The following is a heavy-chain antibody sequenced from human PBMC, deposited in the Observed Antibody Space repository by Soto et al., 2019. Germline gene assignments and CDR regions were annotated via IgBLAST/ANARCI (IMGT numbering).Heavy chain of an antibody. CDR2: ISAYNGNT. CDR1: GYTFTSYG. Sequence: RASVKVSCKAPGYTFTSYGISWVRQAPGQGLEWMGWISAYNGNTNYAQKLQGRVTMTTDTSTSTAYMELRSLRSDDTAVYYCASLFPRSSSWYPYYYGMDVWGQGTTVTVSS. J-gene: IGHJ6*02. D-gene: IGHD6-13*01. V-gene: IGHV1-18*01. CDR3: ASLFPRSSSWYPYYYGMDV.